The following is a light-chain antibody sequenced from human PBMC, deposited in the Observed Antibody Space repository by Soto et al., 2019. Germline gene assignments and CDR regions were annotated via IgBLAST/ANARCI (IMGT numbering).Light chain of an antibody. CDR3: CSYAGSSTWV. J-gene: IGLJ1*01. CDR2: EVT. V-gene: IGLV2-23*02. Sequence: QSALTQPASVSGSPGQPIAISCTGSSSDVGIYNYVSWYQQHPGKVPKLIIYEVTNRPSGVSNRFSGSKSGNTASLTISGLQAEDEADYHCCSYAGSSTWVFGTGTKLTV. CDR1: SSDVGIYNY.